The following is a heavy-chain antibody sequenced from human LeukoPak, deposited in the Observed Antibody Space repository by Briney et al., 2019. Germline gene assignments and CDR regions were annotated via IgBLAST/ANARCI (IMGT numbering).Heavy chain of an antibody. CDR1: GYSFSTYW. V-gene: IGHV5-51*01. D-gene: IGHD3-16*02. J-gene: IGHJ4*02. CDR2: IYPGDSDT. Sequence: GESLKISCKGSGYSFSTYWIGWVRQMPGKGLEWMGIIYPGDSDTRYSPSFEGQVTISADKSISTAYLQWSSLKASDTAMYYCAGHHRYTTGGHYFDYWGQGTLVTVSS. CDR3: AGHHRYTTGGHYFDY.